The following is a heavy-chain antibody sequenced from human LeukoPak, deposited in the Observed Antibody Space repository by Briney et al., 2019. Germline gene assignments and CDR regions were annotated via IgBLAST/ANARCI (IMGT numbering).Heavy chain of an antibody. D-gene: IGHD4-17*01. V-gene: IGHV4-4*02. CDR3: ARALTTVTQYYFDY. CDR1: GGSISRSNW. CDR2: IYHSGST. J-gene: IGHJ4*02. Sequence: PSGTLSLTCGVSGGSISRSNWWSWVRQPPGKGLEWIGEIYHSGSTNYNPSLKSRVNISVDKSKNQFSLKLSSVTAADTAVYYCARALTTVTQYYFDYWGQGTLVTVSS.